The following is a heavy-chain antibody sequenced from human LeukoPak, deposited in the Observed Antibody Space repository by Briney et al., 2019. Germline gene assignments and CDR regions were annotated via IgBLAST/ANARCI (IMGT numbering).Heavy chain of an antibody. CDR1: GGSISSYY. Sequence: SETLSLTCTVPGGSISSYYWSWIRQPPGKGLEWIGYIYNSGSTNYNPSLKSRVTISVDTSKNQFSLKLSSVTAADTAEYYCARGGAAPGAFDVWGQGTVVTASS. CDR2: IYNSGST. V-gene: IGHV4-59*01. J-gene: IGHJ3*01. D-gene: IGHD2-15*01. CDR3: ARGGAAPGAFDV.